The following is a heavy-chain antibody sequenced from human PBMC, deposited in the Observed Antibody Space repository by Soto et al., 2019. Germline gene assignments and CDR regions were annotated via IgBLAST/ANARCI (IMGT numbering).Heavy chain of an antibody. CDR1: GGSISSGGYY. CDR3: ASLDSSSWWN. V-gene: IGHV4-31*03. Sequence: SETLSLTCTVSGGSISSGGYYWSWIHQHPGKGLEWIGYIYYSGSTYYNPSLKSRVTISVDTSKNQFSLKLSSVTAADTAVYYCASLDSSSWWNWGQGTLVTVSS. J-gene: IGHJ4*02. CDR2: IYYSGST. D-gene: IGHD6-13*01.